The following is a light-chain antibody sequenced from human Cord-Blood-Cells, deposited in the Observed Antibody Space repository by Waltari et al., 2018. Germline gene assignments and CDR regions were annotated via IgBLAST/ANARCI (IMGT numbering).Light chain of an antibody. CDR1: QSVLYSSNNKNN. Sequence: DILMPQSPDSLAVSLGERATINCKSSQSVLYSSNNKNNLAWYQQKPGQPPKLLIYWASTRDSGVPDRFSGSGSGRDFTLTISSLQAEDVAVYYCQQYYSTPWTFGQGTKVEIK. V-gene: IGKV4-1*01. J-gene: IGKJ1*01. CDR2: WAS. CDR3: QQYYSTPWT.